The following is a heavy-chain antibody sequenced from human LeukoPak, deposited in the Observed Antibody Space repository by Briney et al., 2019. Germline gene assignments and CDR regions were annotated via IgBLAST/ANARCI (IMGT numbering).Heavy chain of an antibody. CDR3: ARXXGYXSSGHNWFDP. CDR2: ISAYNGNT. J-gene: IGHJ5*02. D-gene: IGHD6-6*01. Sequence: ASVKVSCKASGYTFTSYGISWVRQAPGQGLEWMGWISAYNGNTNYSQKLQGRVNMTTDTTTSKAHMELGRLRTEGTAVFYCARXXGYXSSGHNWFDPWGQGTLVTVSS. V-gene: IGHV1-18*01. CDR1: GYTFTSYG.